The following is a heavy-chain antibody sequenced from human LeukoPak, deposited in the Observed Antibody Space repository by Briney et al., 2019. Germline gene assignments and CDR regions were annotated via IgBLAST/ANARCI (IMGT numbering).Heavy chain of an antibody. CDR2: TGYDESEI. J-gene: IGHJ4*02. Sequence: GGTLRFSCATSGFTFSTYGMHWLRQAPGKGLEWVANTGYDESEIHYADSVKGRFTNSRDNSKNTQNLKLGGVGGEDTAVYYCAKRGKDSPGYYNYFDSWGQGTLVTVSS. CDR1: GFTFSTYG. D-gene: IGHD3-22*01. CDR3: AKRGKDSPGYYNYFDS. V-gene: IGHV3-30*02.